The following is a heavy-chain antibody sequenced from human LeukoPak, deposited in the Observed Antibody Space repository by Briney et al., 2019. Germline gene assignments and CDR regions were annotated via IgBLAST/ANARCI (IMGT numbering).Heavy chain of an antibody. CDR2: MNPNSGNT. CDR1: GYTFTSYD. V-gene: IGHV1-2*04. D-gene: IGHD4-11*01. CDR3: ARERFLPSILQYHNWFDP. Sequence: ASVKVSCKASGYTFTSYDINWVRQATGQGLEWMGWMNPNSGNTNYAQRFQGWVTMTRDTSISTAYMELSRLKSDDTAVYYCARERFLPSILQYHNWFDPWGQGTLVTVSS. J-gene: IGHJ5*02.